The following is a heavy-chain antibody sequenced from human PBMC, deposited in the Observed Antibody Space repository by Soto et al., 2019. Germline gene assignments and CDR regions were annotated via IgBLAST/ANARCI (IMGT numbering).Heavy chain of an antibody. J-gene: IGHJ4*02. V-gene: IGHV4-30-4*01. Sequence: QVQLQESGPGLVKPSQTLSLTCTVSGGSISSGDYYWSWIRQTPGKGLEWIGYIYDSGSTYYNPSLKSRVTITVDTSKNQFSLKLSSVTAADTAVYYCAREDFYGSNIFDYWGQGTLVTVSS. D-gene: IGHD3-10*01. CDR2: IYDSGST. CDR1: GGSISSGDYY. CDR3: AREDFYGSNIFDY.